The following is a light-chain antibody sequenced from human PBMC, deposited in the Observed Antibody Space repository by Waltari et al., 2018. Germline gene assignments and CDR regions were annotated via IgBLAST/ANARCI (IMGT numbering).Light chain of an antibody. J-gene: IGKJ2*01. CDR1: QTIYNS. CDR2: DTS. CDR3: QQSYTLPYT. V-gene: IGKV1-39*01. Sequence: DIQMTQSPSPLPASVGDRVTITCRARQTIYNSLNWYQHKPGKAPKLLISDTSTLQSGVPSRFSGRGSGTEFTLTISRLQPEDFGTYYCQQSYTLPYTFGQGTKLDI.